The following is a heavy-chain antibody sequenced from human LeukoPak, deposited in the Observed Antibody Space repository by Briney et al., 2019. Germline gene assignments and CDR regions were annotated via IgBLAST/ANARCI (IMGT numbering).Heavy chain of an antibody. V-gene: IGHV3-21*01. CDR2: ISSSSSYI. Sequence: PGGSLRLSCAASGFTFGSYSMNWVRQAPGKGLEWVSSISSSSSYIYYADSVKGRFTISRDNAKNSLYLQMNSLRAEDAAVYYCAMGWYGVDYWGQGTLVTVSS. CDR3: AMGWYGVDY. CDR1: GFTFGSYS. D-gene: IGHD3-10*01. J-gene: IGHJ4*02.